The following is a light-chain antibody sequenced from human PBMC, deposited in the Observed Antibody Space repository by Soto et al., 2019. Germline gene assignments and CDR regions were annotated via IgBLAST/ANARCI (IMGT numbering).Light chain of an antibody. J-gene: IGLJ2*01. CDR2: DVS. Sequence: QSALTQPASVSGSTGQSITISCTGTRSDVGGYNHVSWYQQHPGKAPKFLIYDVSNRPSGVHNRFSGSQSGNTASLTISGLQAEDEADYYCSSYTSTSTPVVFGGGTKLTVL. CDR3: SSYTSTSTPVV. V-gene: IGLV2-14*03. CDR1: RSDVGGYNH.